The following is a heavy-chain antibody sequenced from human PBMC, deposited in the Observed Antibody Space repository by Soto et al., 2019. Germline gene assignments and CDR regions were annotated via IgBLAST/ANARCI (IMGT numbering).Heavy chain of an antibody. CDR3: ARDLQVTWLPGGDYGMDV. V-gene: IGHV3-33*01. D-gene: IGHD5-12*01. J-gene: IGHJ6*02. CDR2: LWYDGSNK. Sequence: QVQLVESGGGVVQPGRSLRLSCAASGFTFSSYGMHWVRQAPGKGLEWVAVLWYDGSNKYYADLVKGRFTISRDNSKNTLYMRMKSLRAEDTAVYYLARDLQVTWLPGGDYGMDVWGQGTTVTVSS. CDR1: GFTFSSYG.